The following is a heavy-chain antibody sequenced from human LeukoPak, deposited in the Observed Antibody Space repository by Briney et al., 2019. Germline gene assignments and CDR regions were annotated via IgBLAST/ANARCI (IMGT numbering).Heavy chain of an antibody. V-gene: IGHV3-7*01. Sequence: PGGSLRLSCSASGFIFSDFWMSWVRQAPGKGLEWVANIKQDGNDKSYVGSVKGRFTISRDNAENSLYLQMKSLRADDTAVYYCAKNEDESQIVVVPAAHDYWGQGTLVTVSS. CDR1: GFIFSDFW. CDR3: AKNEDESQIVVVPAAHDY. D-gene: IGHD2-2*01. CDR2: IKQDGNDK. J-gene: IGHJ4*02.